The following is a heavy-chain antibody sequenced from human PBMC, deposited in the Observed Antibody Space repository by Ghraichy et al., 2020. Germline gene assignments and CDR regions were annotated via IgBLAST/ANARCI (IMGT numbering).Heavy chain of an antibody. CDR2: IGSNSNPK. V-gene: IGHV3-48*02. Sequence: LSLTCAGSGFNFNTYNMNWVRQAPGKGLEWVSYIGSNSNPKYYADSVTGRFTISRDNAKNSLYLQMNRLRDEDTAVYFCARDYYNSGSYSFDYWGQGVLVTVSS. CDR1: GFNFNTYN. J-gene: IGHJ4*02. CDR3: ARDYYNSGSYSFDY. D-gene: IGHD3-10*01.